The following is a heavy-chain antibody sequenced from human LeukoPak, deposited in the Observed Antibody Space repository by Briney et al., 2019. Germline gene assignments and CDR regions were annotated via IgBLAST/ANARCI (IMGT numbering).Heavy chain of an antibody. Sequence: SETLSLTCTVSGGSITSYYWNWIRQPPGKGLEWIGYIFYTGTTNYNPSLKSRITLSVDTSKNRFSLKLSSVAAADTAVYYCARGMPASDTGWYFDFWGRGTLVTVSS. CDR2: IFYTGTT. CDR1: GGSITSYY. J-gene: IGHJ2*01. V-gene: IGHV4-59*01. D-gene: IGHD6-13*01. CDR3: ARGMPASDTGWYFDF.